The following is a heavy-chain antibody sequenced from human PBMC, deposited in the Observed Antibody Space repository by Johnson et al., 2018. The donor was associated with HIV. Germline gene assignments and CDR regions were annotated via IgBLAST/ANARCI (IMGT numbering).Heavy chain of an antibody. J-gene: IGHJ3*02. V-gene: IGHV3-73*01. D-gene: IGHD4-17*01. CDR1: GFTFSGSA. CDR3: ARDASYGDYAFDI. CDR2: IRSKANSYAT. Sequence: VQLVESGGGLVQPGGSLRLSCAASGFTFSGSAMHWVRQASGKGLEWVGRIRSKANSYATAYAASVKGRFTISRDDSKNTAYLQMNSLKTEDTAVYYCARDASYGDYAFDIWGQGTMVTVSS.